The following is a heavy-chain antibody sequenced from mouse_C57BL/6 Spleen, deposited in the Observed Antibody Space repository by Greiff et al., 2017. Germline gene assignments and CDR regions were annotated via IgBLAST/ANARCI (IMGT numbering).Heavy chain of an antibody. D-gene: IGHD1-1*01. J-gene: IGHJ3*01. V-gene: IGHV5-4*01. CDR3: ASLRAY. CDR1: GFTFSSYA. CDR2: ISDGGSYT. Sequence: EVHLVESGGGLVKPGGSLKLSCAASGFTFSSYAMSWVRQTPEKRLEWVATISDGGSYTYYPDNVKGRFTISRDNAKNNRYLQMSHLKAEDTAMYYCASLRAYWGQGTLVTVSA.